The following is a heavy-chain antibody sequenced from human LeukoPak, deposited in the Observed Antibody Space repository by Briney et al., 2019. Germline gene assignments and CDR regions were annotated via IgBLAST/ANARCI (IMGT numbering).Heavy chain of an antibody. CDR1: GDSVSSNSAA. CDR2: TYHRSKWYN. J-gene: IGHJ3*02. D-gene: IGHD3-3*01. V-gene: IGHV6-1*01. Sequence: SQTLSLTCAISGDSVSSNSAAWNWIRQSPSRGLEWLGRTYHRSKWYNDYAVSVKSRITINPDTSKNQFSLQLNSVTPEDTAVYYCARARYYDFWSGYYTAVDIWGQGTMVTVSS. CDR3: ARARYYDFWSGYYTAVDI.